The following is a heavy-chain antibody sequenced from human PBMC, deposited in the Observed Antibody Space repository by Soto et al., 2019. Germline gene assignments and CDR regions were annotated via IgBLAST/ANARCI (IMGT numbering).Heavy chain of an antibody. Sequence: ANYAQKFQGRVTITADEYTSTAYMELSSLRSEDTAVYYCARGVVENYYYYYYGMDVWGQGTTVTVSS. CDR3: ARGVVENYYYYYYGMDV. J-gene: IGHJ6*02. CDR2: A. D-gene: IGHD3-3*01. V-gene: IGHV1-69*01.